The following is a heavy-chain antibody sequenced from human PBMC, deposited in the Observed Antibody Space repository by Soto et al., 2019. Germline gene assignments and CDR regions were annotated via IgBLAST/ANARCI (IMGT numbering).Heavy chain of an antibody. D-gene: IGHD6-19*01. CDR1: GFTFSTDS. Sequence: GGSLRLSCVASGFTFSTDSMNWVRQAPGKGQEWVAHISTSGATRYYADSVKGRFTISRDNAKTSLYLQMDSLRNEDTAVYYCARFFGSGFDYWGQGTLVTVSS. CDR2: ISTSGATR. CDR3: ARFFGSGFDY. V-gene: IGHV3-48*02. J-gene: IGHJ4*02.